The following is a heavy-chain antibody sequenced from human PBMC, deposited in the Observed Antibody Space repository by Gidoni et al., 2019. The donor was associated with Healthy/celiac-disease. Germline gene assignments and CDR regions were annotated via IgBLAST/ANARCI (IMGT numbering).Heavy chain of an antibody. CDR1: GYPCTVYY. D-gene: IGHD3-10*01. J-gene: IGHJ4*02. CDR3: AREVGDYYGSGSRIPSLDY. CDR2: INPNSGGT. V-gene: IGHV1-2*02. Sequence: QVQLVQSGAEVKKPGASVTVSCKPSGYPCTVYYMHWVRQAPGQGLEWMGWINPNSGGTNYAQKFQGRVTMTRDTSISTAYMELSRLRSDDTAVYYCAREVGDYYGSGSRIPSLDYWGQGTLVTVSS.